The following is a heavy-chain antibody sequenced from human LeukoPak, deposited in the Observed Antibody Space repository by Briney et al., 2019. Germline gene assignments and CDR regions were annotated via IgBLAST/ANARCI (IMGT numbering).Heavy chain of an antibody. V-gene: IGHV3-21*04. D-gene: IGHD3-22*01. CDR2: ISSSSSYI. CDR1: GFTFSSYS. Sequence: PGGSLRLSCAASGFTFSSYSMNWVRQAPGKGLEWVSSISSSSSYIYYADSVKGRFTISRDNAKNSLYLQMNSLRVEDTAVYFCAKDRPNYYGSNGHYYRRDGDYWGQGTLVTVSS. J-gene: IGHJ4*02. CDR3: AKDRPNYYGSNGHYYRRDGDY.